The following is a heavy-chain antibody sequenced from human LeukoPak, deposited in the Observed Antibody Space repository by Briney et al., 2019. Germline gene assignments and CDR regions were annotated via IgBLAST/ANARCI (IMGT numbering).Heavy chain of an antibody. Sequence: GASVKVSCKASGYTFTSYGISWVRQAPGQGLERMGWISAYNGNTNYAQKLQGRVTMTTDTSTSTAYVELRSLRSDDTAVYHCARQGYSGYDPLDYWGQGTLVTVSS. CDR2: ISAYNGNT. CDR3: ARQGYSGYDPLDY. J-gene: IGHJ4*02. V-gene: IGHV1-18*01. D-gene: IGHD5-12*01. CDR1: GYTFTSYG.